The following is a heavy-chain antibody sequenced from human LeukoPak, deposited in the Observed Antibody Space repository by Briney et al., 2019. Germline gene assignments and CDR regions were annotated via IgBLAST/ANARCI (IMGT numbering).Heavy chain of an antibody. CDR1: GFTVSRHY. D-gene: IGHD2-21*02. J-gene: IGHJ4*02. V-gene: IGHV3-66*02. Sequence: LPGGSLRLSCAASGFTVSRHYMSWVRPAPGKGLEWVSVFYTGGSTYYADSVKGRFTISRDNSKNTLYLQMNSLRVEDTAVYYCARGCSSGDVTAADYWGQGTLVTVSS. CDR3: ARGCSSGDVTAADY. CDR2: FYTGGST.